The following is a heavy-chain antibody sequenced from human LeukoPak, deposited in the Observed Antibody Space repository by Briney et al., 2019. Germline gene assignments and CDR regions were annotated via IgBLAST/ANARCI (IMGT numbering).Heavy chain of an antibody. D-gene: IGHD6-13*01. CDR1: GGSISSGNYY. CDR3: ARGGSWDHAFDI. Sequence: PSETLSLTCTVSGGSISSGNYYWSWIRQHPGKGLEWIGYIYNSGSTYYNPSLKSRVTISVGTSKNQFSLKLYSVTAADTAVYFCARGGSWDHAFDIWGQGTMVTVSS. J-gene: IGHJ3*02. V-gene: IGHV4-31*03. CDR2: IYNSGST.